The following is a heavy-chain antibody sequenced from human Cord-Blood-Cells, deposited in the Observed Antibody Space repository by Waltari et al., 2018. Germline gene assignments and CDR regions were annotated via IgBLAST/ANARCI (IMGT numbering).Heavy chain of an antibody. J-gene: IGHJ4*02. V-gene: IGHV3-15*01. CDR2: IKSKTDGGTT. CDR1: GFTFSNAW. CDR3: TTDSYCSSTSCYDY. D-gene: IGHD2-2*01. Sequence: EVQLVESGGGLVKPGGSLRLSCAASGFTFSNAWMSWVRQAPGKGLEWVGRIKSKTDGGTTDYAAPVKGRFSISRDDSKNTLYLQMNSLKTEDTAVYYCTTDSYCSSTSCYDYWGQGTLVTVSS.